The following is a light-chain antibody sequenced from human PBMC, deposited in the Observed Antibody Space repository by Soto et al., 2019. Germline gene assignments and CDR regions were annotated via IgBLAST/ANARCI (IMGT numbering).Light chain of an antibody. CDR2: GAS. V-gene: IGKV3-20*01. CDR1: QSVSSSY. CDR3: QQYGRSGT. J-gene: IGKJ1*01. Sequence: EIVLTQSPGTLSLSPGERATLSWRASQSVSSSYLAWYQQKPGQAPRLPIFGASTRATGIPDRFSGSGSGTDFTLTISRLEPEDFAVYYCQQYGRSGTLGQGTKV.